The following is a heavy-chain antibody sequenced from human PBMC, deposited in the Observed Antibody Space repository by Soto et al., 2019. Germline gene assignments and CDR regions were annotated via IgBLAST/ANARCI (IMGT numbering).Heavy chain of an antibody. V-gene: IGHV4-39*01. D-gene: IGHD6-13*01. J-gene: IGHJ5*02. CDR2: IHYSGST. Sequence: SETLSLTCTVSGGSISSTNYYWGWIRQPPGKGLEWIGSIHYSGSTYYNPSLKSRVTISVDTSKNQFSLRLSSVTAADTAVYYCARFRYSSSSEFDPWGQGTLVTVSS. CDR1: GGSISSTNYY. CDR3: ARFRYSSSSEFDP.